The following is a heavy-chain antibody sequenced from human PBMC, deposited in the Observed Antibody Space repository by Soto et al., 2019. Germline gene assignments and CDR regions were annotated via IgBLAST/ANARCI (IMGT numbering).Heavy chain of an antibody. CDR2: INAGNGNT. CDR3: ARDKLRNWFDP. CDR1: GYTLTSYA. Sequence: GASVKVSCKASGYTLTSYAMHWVRQAPGQRLEWMGWINAGNGNTKYSQKFQGRVTITRDTSASTAYMELSSLRSEDTAVYYCARDKLRNWFDPWGQGTLVTVSS. V-gene: IGHV1-3*01. D-gene: IGHD4-17*01. J-gene: IGHJ5*02.